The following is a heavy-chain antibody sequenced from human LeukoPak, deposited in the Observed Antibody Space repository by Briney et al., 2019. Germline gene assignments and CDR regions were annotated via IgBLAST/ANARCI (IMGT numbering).Heavy chain of an antibody. CDR1: GVSISSGDYY. V-gene: IGHV4-30-4*08. J-gene: IGHJ4*02. CDR3: ARVTYYYDSSGYYRSILFDY. Sequence: SETLSLTCTVSGVSISSGDYYWSWIRQPPGKGLEWIGYIYYSGSTYYNPSLKSRVTISVDTSKNQFSLKLSSVTAADTAVYYRARVTYYYDSSGYYRSILFDYWGQGTLVTVSS. CDR2: IYYSGST. D-gene: IGHD3-22*01.